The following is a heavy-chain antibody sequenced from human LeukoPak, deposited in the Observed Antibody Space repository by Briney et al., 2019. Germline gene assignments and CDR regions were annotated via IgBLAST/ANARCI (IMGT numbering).Heavy chain of an antibody. CDR3: AKDKMDIGSDAFDI. CDR1: GGSISSYS. J-gene: IGHJ3*02. V-gene: IGHV4-4*07. Sequence: SETLSLTCTVSGGSISSYSWSWIRQPAGKGLEWIGRIYTSGTTNDNPSLKSRVTISVDKPKNQLSLKLGSVTAADTAVYYCAKDKMDIGSDAFDIWGQGTMLTVSS. CDR2: IYTSGTT. D-gene: IGHD1-14*01.